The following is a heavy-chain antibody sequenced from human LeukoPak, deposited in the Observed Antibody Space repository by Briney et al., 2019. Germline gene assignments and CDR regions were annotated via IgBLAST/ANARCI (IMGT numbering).Heavy chain of an antibody. Sequence: SETLSLTCAVYGGSFSGYYWSWIRQPPGKGLEWIGEINHSGSTNYNPSLKSRVTISVDTSKNQFSLKLSSVTAADPAVYCCARGVRDYMDVWGKGTTVTVSS. CDR2: INHSGST. J-gene: IGHJ6*03. CDR1: GGSFSGYY. V-gene: IGHV4-34*01. CDR3: ARGVRDYMDV.